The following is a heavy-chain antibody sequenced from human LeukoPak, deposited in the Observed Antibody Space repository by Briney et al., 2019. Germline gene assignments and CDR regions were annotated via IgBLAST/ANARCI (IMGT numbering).Heavy chain of an antibody. CDR3: TRGVPDYYDSSGYYPFHLWGDY. D-gene: IGHD3-22*01. CDR2: IRSKAYGGTT. V-gene: IGHV3-49*04. CDR1: GFTFSSYE. J-gene: IGHJ4*02. Sequence: SLRLSCAASGFTFSSYEMNWVRQAPGKGLEWVGFIRSKAYGGTTEYAASVKGRFTISRDDSKSIAYLQMNSLKTQDTAVYYCTRGVPDYYDSSGYYPFHLWGDYWGQGTLVTVSS.